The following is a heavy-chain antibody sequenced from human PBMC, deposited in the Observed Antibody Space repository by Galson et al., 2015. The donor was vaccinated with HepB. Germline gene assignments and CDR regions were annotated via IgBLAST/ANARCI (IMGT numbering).Heavy chain of an antibody. J-gene: IGHJ4*02. D-gene: IGHD6-13*01. Sequence: SVKVSCKASGYTFTSYAMHWVRQAPGQRLEWMGWINAGNGNTKYSQKFQGRVTITRDTSASTAYMELSSLRSEDTAVYYCARDQDSRLYYFDYWGQGTLVTVSS. V-gene: IGHV1-3*01. CDR3: ARDQDSRLYYFDY. CDR2: INAGNGNT. CDR1: GYTFTSYA.